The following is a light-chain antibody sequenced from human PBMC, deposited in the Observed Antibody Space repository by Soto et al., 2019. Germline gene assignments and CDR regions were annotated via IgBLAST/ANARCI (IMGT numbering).Light chain of an antibody. Sequence: EIVLTQSPGTLSLSPGERATLSCRASQSVSSSYLAWYQQKPGQAPRLLIYGASSRATGIPDRFSGSGYGTDSTITISSMEPEDCAVYYCQQYGSSPRTFDQGNKVEL. CDR2: GAS. J-gene: IGKJ1*01. CDR3: QQYGSSPRT. CDR1: QSVSSSY. V-gene: IGKV3-20*01.